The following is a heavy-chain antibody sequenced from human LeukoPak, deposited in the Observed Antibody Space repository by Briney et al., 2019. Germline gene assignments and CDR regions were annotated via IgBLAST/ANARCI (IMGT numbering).Heavy chain of an antibody. V-gene: IGHV2-5*06. Sequence: SGPTLVQPTETLTLTCTFSGFSPNTRGVGVGWIRQAPGKALEWLALISRDDDKRYRPSLKSRLTITKDTSKNQVALTLANLDPVDTATYYCAHTGSAHGDDWFDPWGQGTLVTVSS. CDR2: ISRDDDK. CDR1: GFSPNTRGVG. CDR3: AHTGSAHGDDWFDP. J-gene: IGHJ5*02. D-gene: IGHD7-27*01.